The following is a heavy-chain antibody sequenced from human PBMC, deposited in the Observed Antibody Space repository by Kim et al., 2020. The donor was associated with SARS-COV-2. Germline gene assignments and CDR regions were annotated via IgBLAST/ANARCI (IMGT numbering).Heavy chain of an antibody. D-gene: IGHD3-10*01. CDR3: ATAILWFGELLNYFTY. J-gene: IGHJ4*02. V-gene: IGHV3-30*03. Sequence: EKSRFTISRDNSKTTLLLQMNSLRAEDTAVYYCATAILWFGELLNYFTYWGQGTLVTVSS.